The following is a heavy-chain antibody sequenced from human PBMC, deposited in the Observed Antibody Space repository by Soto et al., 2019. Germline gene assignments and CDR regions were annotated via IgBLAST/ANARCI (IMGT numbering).Heavy chain of an antibody. D-gene: IGHD2-2*01. J-gene: IGHJ4*02. V-gene: IGHV4-34*01. CDR2: VNHSGTT. CDR3: ARGIGYCSSINCYSSRRLRFDS. CDR1: GGSFSGYY. Sequence: QVQLQQWGAGLLKPSETLSLTCAVYGGSFSGYYWTWIRQSPEKGLEWIGEVNHSGTTYYNPSLKPRVTTSVHTPKNQFSLKMSSVTAADTAVYYCARGIGYCSSINCYSSRRLRFDSWGQGTLVTVSS.